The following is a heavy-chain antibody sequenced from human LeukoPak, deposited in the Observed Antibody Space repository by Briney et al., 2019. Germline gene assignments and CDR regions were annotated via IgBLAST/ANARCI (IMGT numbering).Heavy chain of an antibody. CDR2: ISTSGGRT. Sequence: GGSLRLSCAASGFTFSSCAMSWVRQAPGKGLEWVSAISTSGGRTFYADSVKGRFTISRDNSKNTLYLQMNSLKAEDTAIYYCAKDPTDFDSSGQTYFDYWGQGTLVTVSS. CDR3: AKDPTDFDSSGQTYFDY. CDR1: GFTFSSCA. D-gene: IGHD3-22*01. V-gene: IGHV3-23*01. J-gene: IGHJ4*02.